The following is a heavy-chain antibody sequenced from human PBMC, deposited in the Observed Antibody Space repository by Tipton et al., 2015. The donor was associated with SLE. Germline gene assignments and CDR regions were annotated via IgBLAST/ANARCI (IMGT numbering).Heavy chain of an antibody. V-gene: IGHV4-59*01. D-gene: IGHD3-10*01. Sequence: TLSLTCTVSGASISSYYWSWIRQPPGKGLEWIGYIYYSGSTNYNPSLKSRVTISVDTSKNQFSLKLSSVTAADTAVYYCARVRGRGYFQHWGQGTLVTVSS. J-gene: IGHJ1*01. CDR1: GASISSYY. CDR2: IYYSGST. CDR3: ARVRGRGYFQH.